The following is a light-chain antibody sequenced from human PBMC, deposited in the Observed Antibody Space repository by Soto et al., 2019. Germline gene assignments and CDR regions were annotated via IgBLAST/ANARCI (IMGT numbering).Light chain of an antibody. CDR1: YRDVGGYNY. Sequence: QSALTQPASVSGSPGQSITISCTGTYRDVGGYNYVAWYQQYPGKALKLMIHDVSCRPSGVSNRFSGSKSDITASLTISGLQAEDEADYYCSSYTSSSSQVFGTGTKVTVL. CDR2: DVS. CDR3: SSYTSSSSQV. V-gene: IGLV2-14*01. J-gene: IGLJ1*01.